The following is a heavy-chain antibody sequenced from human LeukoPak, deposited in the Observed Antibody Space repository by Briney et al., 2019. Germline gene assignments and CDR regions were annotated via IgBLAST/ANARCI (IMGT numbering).Heavy chain of an antibody. CDR2: INHGGST. V-gene: IGHV4-34*01. CDR3: ARQGLHYDILTGYYIRYFDY. J-gene: IGHJ4*02. D-gene: IGHD3-9*01. Sequence: SETLSLTCAVYGGSFSGYYWSWIRQPPGKGLEWIGEINHGGSTNYNPCLKSRVTISVDTSKNHFSLKLSSVTAADTAVYYCARQGLHYDILTGYYIRYFDYWGQGTLVTVSS. CDR1: GGSFSGYY.